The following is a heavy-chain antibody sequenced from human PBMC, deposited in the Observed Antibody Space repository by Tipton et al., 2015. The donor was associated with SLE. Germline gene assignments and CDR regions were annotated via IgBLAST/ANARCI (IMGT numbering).Heavy chain of an antibody. J-gene: IGHJ6*02. CDR1: GFTVSSNH. CDR2: IYSGGGT. V-gene: IGHV3-53*05. CDR3: ARKYYDSSGYYSHYYYGMDV. Sequence: GSLRLSCAASGFTVSSNHMNWVRQAPGKGLEWVSFIYSGGGTYYADSVKGRFTISRDSSKNTLYLQMNSLRAEDTAVYYCARKYYDSSGYYSHYYYGMDVWGQGTTVTVSS. D-gene: IGHD3-22*01.